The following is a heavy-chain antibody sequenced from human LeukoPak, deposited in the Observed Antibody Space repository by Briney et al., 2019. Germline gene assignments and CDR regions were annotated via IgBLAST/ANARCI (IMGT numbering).Heavy chain of an antibody. D-gene: IGHD6-13*01. CDR2: ISYDGSNK. CDR1: GFTFSSYG. Sequence: GGSLRLSCAASGFTFSSYGMHWVRQAPGKGLEWVAVISYDGSNKYYADSVKGRFTISRDNAKNSLYLQMNSLRAEDTAVYYCARDRGAAAAGKGGIFDYWGQGTLVTVSS. V-gene: IGHV3-30*03. J-gene: IGHJ4*02. CDR3: ARDRGAAAAGKGGIFDY.